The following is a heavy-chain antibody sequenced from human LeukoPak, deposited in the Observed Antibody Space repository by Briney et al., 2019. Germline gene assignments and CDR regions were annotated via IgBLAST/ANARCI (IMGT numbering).Heavy chain of an antibody. CDR1: GFTFSTYS. D-gene: IGHD3-3*01. J-gene: IGHJ4*02. V-gene: IGHV3-23*01. CDR2: ISGSGGST. Sequence: GGSLRLSCAASGFTFSTYSMNWVRQAPGKGLEWVSAISGSGGSTYYADSVKGRFTISRDNSKNTLYLQMNSLRAEDTAVYYCAKIGGSNYDFWSGYWDGGYFDYWGQGTLVTVSS. CDR3: AKIGGSNYDFWSGYWDGGYFDY.